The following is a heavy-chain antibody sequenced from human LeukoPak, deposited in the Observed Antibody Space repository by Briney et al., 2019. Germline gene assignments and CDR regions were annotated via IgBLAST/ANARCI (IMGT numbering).Heavy chain of an antibody. J-gene: IGHJ6*03. CDR1: GGSISSYY. CDR2: IYYSGST. CDR3: ARDRGYCSSTSCYRDYYYYYMDV. V-gene: IGHV4-59*01. Sequence: PSETLSLTCTVSGGSISSYYWSWIRQPPGKGLEWIGYIYYSGSTNYNPSLKSRVTISVDTSKNQFSLKLSSVTAADTAVYYCARDRGYCSSTSCYRDYYYYYMDVWGKGTTVTVSS. D-gene: IGHD2-2*01.